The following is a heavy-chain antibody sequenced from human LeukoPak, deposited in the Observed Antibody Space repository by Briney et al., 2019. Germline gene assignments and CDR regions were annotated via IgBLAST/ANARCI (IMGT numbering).Heavy chain of an antibody. J-gene: IGHJ4*02. CDR1: GGSFSGYY. V-gene: IGHV4-34*01. Sequence: SETLSLTCAGYGGSFSGYYCCWIRQPPGKGLEWIGEINHSGSTNYNPSLKSRVTISVDTSKNQFSLKLSYVTAAYTAVYYCARGPYDFVSGYYTGNGYICYWGQGTLVTVSS. CDR2: INHSGST. CDR3: ARGPYDFVSGYYTGNGYICY. D-gene: IGHD3-3*01.